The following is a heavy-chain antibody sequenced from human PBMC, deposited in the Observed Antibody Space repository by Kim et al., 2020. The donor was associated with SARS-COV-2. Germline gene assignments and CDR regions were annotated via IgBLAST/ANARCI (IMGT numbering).Heavy chain of an antibody. V-gene: IGHV3-74*01. J-gene: IGHJ3*02. D-gene: IGHD2-21*02. CDR3: ARPSETALPGSFDI. Sequence: AASVKGRFTIYRDNAKNTLHLQMNSLRAEDTAVYYCARPSETALPGSFDIWGPGTMVTVSS.